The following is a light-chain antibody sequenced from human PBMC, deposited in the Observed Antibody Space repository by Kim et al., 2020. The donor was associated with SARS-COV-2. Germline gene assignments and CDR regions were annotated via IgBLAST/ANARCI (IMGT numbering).Light chain of an antibody. Sequence: NFMLTQPHSVSESPGKTITISCTRSSGSIASHYVQWFQQRPGSAPTIVIYEDNRRPSGVPDRFSGSIDSSSNSASLTISGLKTEDEADYYCQSYHSNIKGVFGGGTQLTVL. CDR2: EDN. CDR3: QSYHSNIKGV. V-gene: IGLV6-57*04. J-gene: IGLJ2*01. CDR1: SGSIASHY.